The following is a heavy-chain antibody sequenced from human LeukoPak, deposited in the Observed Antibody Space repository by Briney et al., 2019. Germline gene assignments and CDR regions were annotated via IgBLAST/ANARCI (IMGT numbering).Heavy chain of an antibody. CDR1: GYTFTSYY. CDR3: ARGQFPEAGGEDAFDI. CDR2: INPSGGST. D-gene: IGHD4-17*01. V-gene: IGHV1-46*01. Sequence: ASVKVSCKASGYTFTSYYMHWVRQAPGQGLEWMGIINPSGGSTSYAQRFQGRVTMTRDTSTSTVYMELSSLRSEDTAVYYCARGQFPEAGGEDAFDIWGQGTMVTVSS. J-gene: IGHJ3*02.